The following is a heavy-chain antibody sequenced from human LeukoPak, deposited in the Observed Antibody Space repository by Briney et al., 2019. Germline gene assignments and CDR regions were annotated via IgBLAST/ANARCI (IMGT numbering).Heavy chain of an antibody. CDR2: INPNSGGT. CDR3: ARVPKATPGHFDY. J-gene: IGHJ4*02. V-gene: IGHV1-2*02. Sequence: ASVKVSCKASGYTFTGYYMHWVRQAPGQGLEWMGWINPNSGGTNYAQKFKGRVTMTRDTSIGTAYMELSRLRSDDTAVYYCARVPKATPGHFDYWGQGTLVTVSS. CDR1: GYTFTGYY.